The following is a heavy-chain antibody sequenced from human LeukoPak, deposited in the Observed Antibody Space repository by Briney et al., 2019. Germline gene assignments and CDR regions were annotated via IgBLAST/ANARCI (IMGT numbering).Heavy chain of an antibody. CDR1: GDSIISGNW. V-gene: IGHV4-4*02. D-gene: IGHD6-19*01. Sequence: SETLSLTCAVSGDSIISGNWWSWVRQPPGKGLEWIAEIHHSGNSHQIPSLKSRVTISVDKSKNQISLKLNSVTAADTAVYYCARSRQWLETNWFDPWGQGTLVTVSS. CDR3: ARSRQWLETNWFDP. J-gene: IGHJ5*02. CDR2: IHHSGNS.